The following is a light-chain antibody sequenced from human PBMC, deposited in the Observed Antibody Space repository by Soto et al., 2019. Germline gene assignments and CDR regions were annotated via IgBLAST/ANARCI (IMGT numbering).Light chain of an antibody. V-gene: IGLV1-47*01. CDR2: RNK. J-gene: IGLJ3*02. CDR3: AAWDDSLSGRV. Sequence: QSVLTQPPSAPGTPGQRVTISCSGSSSNIGSNYVYWYQQLPGTAPKLLIYRNKQRPSGVPDRFSGSKSGTSASLAISGLRSEDEADYYCAAWDDSLSGRVFGGGTKLTVL. CDR1: SSNIGSNY.